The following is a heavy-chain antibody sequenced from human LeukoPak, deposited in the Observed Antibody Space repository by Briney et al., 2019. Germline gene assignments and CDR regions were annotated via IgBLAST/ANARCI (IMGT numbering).Heavy chain of an antibody. D-gene: IGHD3-9*01. Sequence: GASVKVSCKASGYTFTGYYMHWVRQAPGQGLEWMGWINPNSGGTNYAQKFQGRVTMTRDTSISTAYMELSGLRSDDTAVYHCARGNGYDISDAFHIWGQGTMVTVSS. CDR1: GYTFTGYY. CDR3: ARGNGYDISDAFHI. J-gene: IGHJ3*02. CDR2: INPNSGGT. V-gene: IGHV1-2*02.